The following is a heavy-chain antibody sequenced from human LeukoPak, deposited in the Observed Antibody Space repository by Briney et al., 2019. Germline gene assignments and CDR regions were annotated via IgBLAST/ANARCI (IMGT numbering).Heavy chain of an antibody. D-gene: IGHD4-17*01. J-gene: IGHJ2*01. V-gene: IGHV4-59*08. CDR2: IYYSGST. CDR1: GGSISSYY. CDR3: ARTLRDDYGDPNWYFDL. Sequence: SETLSLTCTVSGGSISSYYWSWIRQPPGKGLEWIGYIYYSGSTNYNPSLKSRVTISVDTSKNQFSLKLSSVTAADTAVYYCARTLRDDYGDPNWYFDLWGRGTLVTVSS.